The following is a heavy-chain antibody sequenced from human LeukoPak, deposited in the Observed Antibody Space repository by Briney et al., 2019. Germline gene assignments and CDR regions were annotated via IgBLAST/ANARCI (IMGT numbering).Heavy chain of an antibody. D-gene: IGHD3-3*01. CDR1: GYTFTGYY. CDR3: ATKSSGYFMY. J-gene: IGHJ4*02. Sequence: VASVKVSCKASGYTFTGYYIHWVRQAPGHGLEWMGWINPNSGGTKYAQKFQGRVTMTRDTSISAAYMELSSLTSDDTAVYYCATKSSGYFMYWGRGTLVTVSS. CDR2: INPNSGGT. V-gene: IGHV1-2*02.